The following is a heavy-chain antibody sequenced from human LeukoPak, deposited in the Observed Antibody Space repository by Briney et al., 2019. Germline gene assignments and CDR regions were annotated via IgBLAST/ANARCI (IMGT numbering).Heavy chain of an antibody. Sequence: PGGSLRLSCAASGFTFSSYAMSWVRQAPGKGLEWVSLISDSGGSTYYADSVKGRFTISRDNSKNTLYLQMNSLRVEDTAVYYCAKGNIAARQDIMDVWGQGTTVTVSS. CDR1: GFTFSSYA. J-gene: IGHJ6*02. V-gene: IGHV3-23*01. CDR2: ISDSGGST. CDR3: AKGNIAARQDIMDV. D-gene: IGHD6-6*01.